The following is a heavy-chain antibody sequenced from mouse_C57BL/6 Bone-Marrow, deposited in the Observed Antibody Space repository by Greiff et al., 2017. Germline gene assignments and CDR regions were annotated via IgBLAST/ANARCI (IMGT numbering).Heavy chain of an antibody. V-gene: IGHV14-4*01. CDR3: TALRLYFDY. D-gene: IGHD1-2*01. CDR1: GFNIKDDY. Sequence: VQLKQSGAELVRPGASVKLSCTASGFNIKDDYMHWVKQRPEQGLEWIGWIDPENGDTEYASKFQGKATITADTSSNTAYLQLSSLTSEDTAVYYCTALRLYFDYWGQGTTLTVSS. CDR2: IDPENGDT. J-gene: IGHJ2*01.